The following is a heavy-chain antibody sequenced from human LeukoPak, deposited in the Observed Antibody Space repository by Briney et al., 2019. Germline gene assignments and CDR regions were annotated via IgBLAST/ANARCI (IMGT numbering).Heavy chain of an antibody. CDR2: IRSTADGGTT. V-gene: IGHV3-49*04. J-gene: IGHJ6*03. CDR1: GFTFGDYA. Sequence: PGGSLRLSCAASGFTFGDYAMSWVRQAPGKGLEWVGFIRSTADGGTTEYAASVKGRFTISRDDSKSFAYLQMNSLRTEDTAVYYCTRDPRGYSYAPYYYYYTGVWGKGTMVTVSS. CDR3: TRDPRGYSYAPYYYYYTGV. D-gene: IGHD5-18*01.